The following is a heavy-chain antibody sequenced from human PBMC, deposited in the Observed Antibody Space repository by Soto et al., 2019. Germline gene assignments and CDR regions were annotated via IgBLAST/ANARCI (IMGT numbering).Heavy chain of an antibody. CDR2: IYYSGST. V-gene: IGHV4-31*03. CDR3: ARWDSSGYPFDY. Sequence: SQTMSLTCTVAGGYISSGGYYWSWINQHPGKGLEWIGYIYYSGSTYYNPSLKSRVTISVDTSKNQFSLKLSSVTAADTAVYYCARWDSSGYPFDYWGQGTLVTVSS. CDR1: GGYISSGGYY. D-gene: IGHD3-22*01. J-gene: IGHJ4*02.